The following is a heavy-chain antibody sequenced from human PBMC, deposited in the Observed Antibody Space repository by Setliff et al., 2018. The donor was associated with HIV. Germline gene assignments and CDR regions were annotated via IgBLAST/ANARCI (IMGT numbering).Heavy chain of an antibody. CDR1: GFTFSSYS. D-gene: IGHD6-19*01. J-gene: IGHJ2*01. Sequence: GESLKISCTASGFTFSSYSMNWVRQAPGKGLEWLSYIRATNGNTQYADSVKGRFTISRDNAKNSLYLQMNKVRAEDTAVYFCVRDYRWLNWFFDLWGRGTLVTVSS. V-gene: IGHV3-48*01. CDR3: VRDYRWLNWFFDL. CDR2: IRATNGNT.